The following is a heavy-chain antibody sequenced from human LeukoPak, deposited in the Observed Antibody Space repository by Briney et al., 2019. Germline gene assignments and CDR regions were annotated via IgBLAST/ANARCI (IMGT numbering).Heavy chain of an antibody. D-gene: IGHD3-9*01. CDR2: INHSGST. CDR3: AQGGYFDWLLMN. CDR1: GGSFSGYY. J-gene: IGHJ4*02. V-gene: IGHV4-34*01. Sequence: SETLSLTCAVYGGSFSGYYWSWIRQPPGKGLEWIGEINHSGSTNYNPSLKSRVTISVDTSKNQFSLKLSSVTAADTAVYYCAQGGYFDWLLMNWGQGTLVTVSS.